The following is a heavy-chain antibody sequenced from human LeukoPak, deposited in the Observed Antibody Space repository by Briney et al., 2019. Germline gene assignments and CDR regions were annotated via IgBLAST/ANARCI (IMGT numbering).Heavy chain of an antibody. D-gene: IGHD3-22*01. CDR2: ISYDGSNK. J-gene: IGHJ4*02. CDR3: AKDYYDISGPDY. Sequence: GGSLRLSRAASGFTFSSYGMHWVRQAPGKGLEWVAVISYDGSNKYYADSVKGRFTISRDNSKNTLYLQMNSLRAEDTAVYYCAKDYYDISGPDYWGQGTLVTVSS. V-gene: IGHV3-30*18. CDR1: GFTFSSYG.